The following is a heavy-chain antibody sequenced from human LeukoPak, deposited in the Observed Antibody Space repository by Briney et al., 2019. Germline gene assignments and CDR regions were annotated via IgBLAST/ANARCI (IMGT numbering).Heavy chain of an antibody. CDR2: LYYSGHT. Sequence: SQTLSLTCIVSGVSFTSADYYWTWIRQDPGKGLEWIANLYYSGHTPYNPSLKSRLSVSADTSKSQFSLTMTSVTVADTAVYFCARVIVVSANGEEALAPPNAFDVWGQGTLVTVSA. CDR1: GVSFTSADYY. J-gene: IGHJ3*01. D-gene: IGHD2-8*01. V-gene: IGHV4-31*02. CDR3: ARVIVVSANGEEALAPPNAFDV.